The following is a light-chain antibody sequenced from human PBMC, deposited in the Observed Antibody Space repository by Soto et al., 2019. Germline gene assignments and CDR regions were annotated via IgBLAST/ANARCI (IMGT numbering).Light chain of an antibody. Sequence: QSVLTQPASVSGSPGQSITISCAGTSNDIGEYNYVSWYQQHPGKAPKLIIFEVGNRPSGVSNRFSGSKSANTASLTISGLQAEDEADYHCSSYTTSSTWVFGGGTKVTVL. CDR1: SNDIGEYNY. J-gene: IGLJ3*02. V-gene: IGLV2-14*01. CDR2: EVG. CDR3: SSYTTSSTWV.